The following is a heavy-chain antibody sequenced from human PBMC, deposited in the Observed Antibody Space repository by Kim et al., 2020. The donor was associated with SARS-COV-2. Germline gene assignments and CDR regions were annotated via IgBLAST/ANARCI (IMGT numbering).Heavy chain of an antibody. CDR3: ARDGMAAAGTSNYYYGMDV. D-gene: IGHD6-13*01. CDR2: ISSSSSYI. Sequence: GGSLRLSCAASGFTFSSYSMNWVRQAPGKGLEGVSSISSSSSYIYYADSVKGRFTISRDNAKNSLYLQMNSLRAEDTAVYYCARDGMAAAGTSNYYYGMDVWGQGTTVTVSS. CDR1: GFTFSSYS. J-gene: IGHJ6*02. V-gene: IGHV3-21*01.